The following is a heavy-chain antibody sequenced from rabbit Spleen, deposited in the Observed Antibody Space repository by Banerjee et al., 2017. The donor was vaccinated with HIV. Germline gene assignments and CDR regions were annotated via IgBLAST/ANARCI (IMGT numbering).Heavy chain of an antibody. CDR3: ARDRADIGGDYGPYYFDL. Sequence: QEQLKETGGGLVQPGGSLTLSCKASGFDFSSYGMSWVRQAPGKGLEWIGYIDPLFGSTYYANSVKGRFTISRDNAQNTVFLQMTSLTAADTATYFCARDRADIGGDYGPYYFDLWGPGTLVTVS. J-gene: IGHJ4*01. V-gene: IGHV1S47*01. CDR2: IDPLFGST. D-gene: IGHD2-1*01. CDR1: GFDFSSYG.